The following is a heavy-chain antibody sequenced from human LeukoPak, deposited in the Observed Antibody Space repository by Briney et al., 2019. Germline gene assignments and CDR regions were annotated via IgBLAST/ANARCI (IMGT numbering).Heavy chain of an antibody. Sequence: SETLSLTGAVSGGSISSSNWWSWVRQSPGKGLEWIGEIHHSGSTNYNPSLKSRVTISVDKSKNQFSLKLSSVTAADTAVYYCTTYYYDSSGYYAPDWGQGTLVTVSS. CDR3: TTYYYDSSGYYAPD. CDR1: GGSISSSNW. D-gene: IGHD3-22*01. V-gene: IGHV4-4*02. CDR2: IHHSGST. J-gene: IGHJ4*02.